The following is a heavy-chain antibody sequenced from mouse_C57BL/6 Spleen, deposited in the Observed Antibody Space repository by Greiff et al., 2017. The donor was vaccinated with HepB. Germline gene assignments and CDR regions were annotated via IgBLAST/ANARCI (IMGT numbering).Heavy chain of an antibody. D-gene: IGHD4-1*02. J-gene: IGHJ3*01. Sequence: EVQLVESGPGLVKPSQSLSLTCSVTGYSITSGYYWNWIRQFPGNKLEWMGYISYDGSNNYNPSLKNRISITRDTSKNQFFLKLNSVTTEDTATYYCARDNWDAYWGQGTLVTVSA. V-gene: IGHV3-6*01. CDR1: GYSITSGYY. CDR2: ISYDGSN. CDR3: ARDNWDAY.